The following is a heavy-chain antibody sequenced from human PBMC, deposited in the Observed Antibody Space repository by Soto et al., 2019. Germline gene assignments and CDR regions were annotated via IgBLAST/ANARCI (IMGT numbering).Heavy chain of an antibody. CDR1: GISVSTGDYY. CDR2: IYYSVST. V-gene: IGHV4-39*07. Sequence: SETLSLTCTVSGISVSTGDYYWGWVRQPPGKGLDWIGNIYYSVSTFYNPSLKSRVTMSIDTSKNQFSLTLSSVTAADTDIYYCARDDNEWSQGTLVTGSS. D-gene: IGHD2-8*01. CDR3: ARDDNE. J-gene: IGHJ4*02.